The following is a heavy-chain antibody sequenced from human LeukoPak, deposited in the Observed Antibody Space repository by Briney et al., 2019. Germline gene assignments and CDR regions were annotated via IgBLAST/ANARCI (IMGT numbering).Heavy chain of an antibody. Sequence: SGPTLENPTQTLTLTCTFSGFSLSTSGMRVSWIRQPPGKALEWLARIDWNDDKFYSTSLKTRLTISKDTSKNQVVLTMTNMDPVDTATYYCARTPYCGGDCYVDYWGQGTPVTVSS. V-gene: IGHV2-70*04. CDR1: GFSLSTSGMR. J-gene: IGHJ4*02. D-gene: IGHD2-21*02. CDR2: IDWNDDK. CDR3: ARTPYCGGDCYVDY.